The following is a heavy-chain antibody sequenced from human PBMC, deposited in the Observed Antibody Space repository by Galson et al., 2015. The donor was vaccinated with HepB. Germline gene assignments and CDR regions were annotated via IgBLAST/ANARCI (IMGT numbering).Heavy chain of an antibody. J-gene: IGHJ4*02. V-gene: IGHV1-69*13. D-gene: IGHD1-20*01. CDR1: GGTSGSYA. CDR2: IIPIFGTA. Sequence: SVKVSCKASGGTSGSYAISWVRQAPGQGLEWMGGIIPIFGTANYAQKFQGRVTITADESTSTAYMELSSLRSEDTAVYYCARVLYNWNDAENYYFDYWGQGTLVTVSS. CDR3: ARVLYNWNDAENYYFDY.